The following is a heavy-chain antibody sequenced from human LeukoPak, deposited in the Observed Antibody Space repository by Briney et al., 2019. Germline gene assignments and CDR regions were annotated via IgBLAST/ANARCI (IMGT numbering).Heavy chain of an antibody. J-gene: IGHJ4*02. CDR2: ISGSGDST. V-gene: IGHV3-23*01. CDR1: GFIFNSYA. Sequence: GGSLRLSCAASGFIFNSYAVSWVRKAPGKGLEWVAAISGSGDSTYYADSVKGRFTISRDNSRNTLYLQMNSLRAEDTAIYYCARGWATISYYFQYWGQGTLVTVSS. CDR3: ARGWATISYYFQY. D-gene: IGHD5-12*01.